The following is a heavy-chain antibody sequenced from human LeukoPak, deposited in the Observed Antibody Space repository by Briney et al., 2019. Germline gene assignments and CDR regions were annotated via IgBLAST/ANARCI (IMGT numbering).Heavy chain of an antibody. CDR2: INHSGST. D-gene: IGHD3-10*01. J-gene: IGHJ6*03. CDR3: ARGPRITMVRGVIIFYMDV. Sequence: NPSETLSLTCAVYGGPFSGYYWSWIRQPPGKGLEWIGEINHSGSTNYNPSLKSRVTISVDTSKNQFSLKLSSVTAADTAVYYCARGPRITMVRGVIIFYMDVWGKGTTVTVSS. CDR1: GGPFSGYY. V-gene: IGHV4-34*01.